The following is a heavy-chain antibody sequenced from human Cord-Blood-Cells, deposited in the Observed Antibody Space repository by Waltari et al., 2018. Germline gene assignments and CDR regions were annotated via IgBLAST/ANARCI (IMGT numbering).Heavy chain of an antibody. CDR2: INPSGGST. CDR1: GYTFTRYD. CDR3: ARDRGPNDAVDI. V-gene: IGHV1-46*01. J-gene: IGHJ3*02. Sequence: QVQLVQSGAEVKKTGASVKVSCKASGYTFTRYDIRWARQAPGQGLGWMGIINPSGGSTSYAQKFQGRVTMTRDTSTSTVYMELSSLRSEDTAVYYCARDRGPNDAVDIWGQGTMVTVSS. D-gene: IGHD3-10*01.